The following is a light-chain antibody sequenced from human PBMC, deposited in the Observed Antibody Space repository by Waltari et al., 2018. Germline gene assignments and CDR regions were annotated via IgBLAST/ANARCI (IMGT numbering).Light chain of an antibody. CDR1: SSDVGGYNY. CDR2: EVS. J-gene: IGLJ2*01. V-gene: IGLV2-14*01. Sequence: QSALTQPASVSGSPGQSITISCTGTSSDVGGYNYASWYQQHPGKAPQLMIYEVSNRPSGVSNRFSGSKSGNTASLTISGLQAEDEADYYCSSYTSSSTLVVFGGGTKLTVL. CDR3: SSYTSSSTLVV.